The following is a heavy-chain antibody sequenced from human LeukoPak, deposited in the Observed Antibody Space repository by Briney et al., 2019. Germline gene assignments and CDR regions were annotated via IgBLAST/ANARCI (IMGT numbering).Heavy chain of an antibody. V-gene: IGHV3-66*01. Sequence: GGSLRLSCAASGFTVSSNYMSWVRQAPGKGLEGVSIIYSGGSTYYADSVKGRFTISRDNSKNTLYLQMNSLRAEDTAVYYCAREGSTAMAFDYWGQGTLVTVSS. CDR3: AREGSTAMAFDY. J-gene: IGHJ4*02. D-gene: IGHD5-18*01. CDR2: IYSGGST. CDR1: GFTVSSNY.